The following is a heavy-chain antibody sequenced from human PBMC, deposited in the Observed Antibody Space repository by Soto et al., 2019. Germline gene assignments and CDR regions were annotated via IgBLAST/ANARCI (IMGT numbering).Heavy chain of an antibody. CDR1: GYTFTSYG. D-gene: IGHD3-22*01. Sequence: ASVKVSGKASGYTFTSYGISWVRQPPGQGHEWMGWISAYNGNTNYAQKLQGRVTMTTDTSTSTAYMELRSLRSDDTAVYYCARGGGYYDSSGYEAFDIWGQGTMVTVSS. V-gene: IGHV1-18*04. CDR2: ISAYNGNT. J-gene: IGHJ3*02. CDR3: ARGGGYYDSSGYEAFDI.